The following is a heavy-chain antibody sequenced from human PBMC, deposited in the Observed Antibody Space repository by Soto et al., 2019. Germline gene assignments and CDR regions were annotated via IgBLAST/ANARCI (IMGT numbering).Heavy chain of an antibody. CDR1: GGSISSSSYY. CDR2: IYYSGST. CDR3: ARFLDSSGYYYYYYYGMDV. V-gene: IGHV4-39*01. D-gene: IGHD3-22*01. Sequence: SETLSLTCTVSGGSISSSSYYWGWIRQPPGKGLEWIGSIYYSGSTYYNPSLKSRVTISVDTSKNQFSLKLSSVTAADTAVYYCARFLDSSGYYYYYYYGMDVWGQGTTVT. J-gene: IGHJ6*02.